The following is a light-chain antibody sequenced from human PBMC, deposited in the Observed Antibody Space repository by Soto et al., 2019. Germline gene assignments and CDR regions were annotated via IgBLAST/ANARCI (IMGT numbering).Light chain of an antibody. J-gene: IGLJ2*01. CDR1: SSDVGAYIY. V-gene: IGLV2-14*01. CDR2: EVT. CDR3: YSYTTTNTWL. Sequence: QSALTQPASVSGSPGQSITISCTGTSSDVGAYIYVSWYQHHPGKAPKLMIYEVTNRPSGVSPRFSGSKSGNTASLIISGLQAEDEAHYYCYSYTTTNTWLFGGGTKVTVL.